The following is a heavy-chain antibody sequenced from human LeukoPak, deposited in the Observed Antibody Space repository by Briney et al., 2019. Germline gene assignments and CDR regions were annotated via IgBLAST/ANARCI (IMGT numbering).Heavy chain of an antibody. CDR3: AKVLGFKYSSSWYGDY. D-gene: IGHD6-13*01. Sequence: PGGSLRLSCAASGFTFSSYAMSWVRQAPGKGLEWVSAISGSGGGTYYADSVKGRFTTSRENSKNTLYLQMNSLRAEDTAVYYCAKVLGFKYSSSWYGDYWGQGTLVTVSS. V-gene: IGHV3-23*01. CDR1: GFTFSSYA. CDR2: ISGSGGGT. J-gene: IGHJ4*02.